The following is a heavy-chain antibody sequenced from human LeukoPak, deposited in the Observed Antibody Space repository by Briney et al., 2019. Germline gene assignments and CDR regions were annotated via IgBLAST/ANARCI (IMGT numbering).Heavy chain of an antibody. Sequence: GGSLRFSCAASGFTFTSYAMSWVRQAPGKGLEWVSGISGSGGSTYYADSVKGRFIISRENSKKMLYLQMNSLRAEDTAVYYCAKDQFYHDYVAGWFDPWGQGTLVTVSS. CDR3: AKDQFYHDYVAGWFDP. D-gene: IGHD3-16*01. J-gene: IGHJ5*02. CDR1: GFTFTSYA. CDR2: ISGSGGST. V-gene: IGHV3-23*01.